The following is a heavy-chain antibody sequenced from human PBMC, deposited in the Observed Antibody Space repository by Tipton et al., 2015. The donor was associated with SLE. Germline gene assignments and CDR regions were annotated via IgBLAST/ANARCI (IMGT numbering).Heavy chain of an antibody. Sequence: TLSLTCTVSGGSISSSSYYWGWIRQPPGKGLEWIGYIYYSGSTNYNPSLKSRVTISVDTSKNQFSLKLSSVTAADTAVYYCARDRDGYNWRDAFDIWGQGTMVTVSS. J-gene: IGHJ3*02. CDR2: IYYSGST. D-gene: IGHD5-24*01. CDR3: ARDRDGYNWRDAFDI. CDR1: GGSISSSSYY. V-gene: IGHV4-61*01.